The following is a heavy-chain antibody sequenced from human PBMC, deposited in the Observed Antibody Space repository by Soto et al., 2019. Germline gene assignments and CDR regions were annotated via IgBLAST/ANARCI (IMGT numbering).Heavy chain of an antibody. CDR3: ASGFDSDGLYNGGHP. D-gene: IGHD3-22*01. Sequence: VQLQEAGPGLVKPSGTLSLTCTVSGGSISTTNWCSWVRQSPGKGLEWIGEILHIGSTNYNPSLKSRVTISIAKAKTQFSLRLSSVTAADTAVYYCASGFDSDGLYNGGHPWGQGTLVSVSS. V-gene: IGHV4-4*02. CDR1: GGSISTTNW. J-gene: IGHJ5*02. CDR2: ILHIGST.